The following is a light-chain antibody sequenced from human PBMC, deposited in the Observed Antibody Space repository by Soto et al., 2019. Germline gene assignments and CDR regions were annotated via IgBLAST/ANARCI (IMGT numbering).Light chain of an antibody. V-gene: IGKV3-20*01. J-gene: IGKJ5*01. CDR2: AAS. Sequence: IVLTQSPGTLSLSPGERVTLSCRASQSVPSNYVAWYQQKPGQAPRLLIYAASSRTTGIPDRFSGSGSGTDFTLTISRLEPEDFAVYYCQQYGSNPSITFGQGTRLEIK. CDR1: QSVPSNY. CDR3: QQYGSNPSIT.